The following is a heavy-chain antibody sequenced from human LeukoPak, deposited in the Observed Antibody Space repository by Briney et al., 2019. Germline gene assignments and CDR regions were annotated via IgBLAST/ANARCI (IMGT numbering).Heavy chain of an antibody. CDR2: ISAYNGNT. J-gene: IGHJ4*02. CDR3: ARANYDFWSGYYPFDY. D-gene: IGHD3-3*01. Sequence: GASVKVSCKASGYTFTSYGISWVRQAPGQGLEWMGWISAYNGNTNYAQKLQGRVTMTTDTSTSTAYMELRSLRSDDTAVYYCARANYDFWSGYYPFDYWGQGTLVTVSS. CDR1: GYTFTSYG. V-gene: IGHV1-18*01.